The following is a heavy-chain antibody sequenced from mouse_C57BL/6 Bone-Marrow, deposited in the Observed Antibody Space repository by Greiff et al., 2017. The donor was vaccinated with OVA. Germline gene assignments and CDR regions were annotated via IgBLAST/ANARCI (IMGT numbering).Heavy chain of an antibody. D-gene: IGHD1-1*01. J-gene: IGHJ1*03. CDR1: GFTFSSYT. V-gene: IGHV5-9*01. Sequence: EVKVVESGGGLVKPGGSLKLSCAASGFTFSSYTMSWVRQTPEKRLEWVATISGGGGNTYYPDSVQGRFTISSANAKNTLYLPMSSLRAEGTALYYCATGGSPMITTVVGHWYFDVWGTGTTVTVSS. CDR2: ISGGGGNT. CDR3: ATGGSPMITTVVGHWYFDV.